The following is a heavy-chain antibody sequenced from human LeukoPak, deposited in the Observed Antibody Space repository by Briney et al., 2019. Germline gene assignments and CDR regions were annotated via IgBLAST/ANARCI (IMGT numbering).Heavy chain of an antibody. CDR2: IYPGDSDT. V-gene: IGHV5-51*01. CDR3: ASYGGSGYDWFLDNWFDP. D-gene: IGHD5-12*01. Sequence: GESLKISCKGSGYSFTSYWIGWVRQMPGKGLEWMGIIYPGDSDTRYSPSFQGQVTISADKSISTAYLQWSSLKASDTAMYYCASYGGSGYDWFLDNWFDPWGQGTLVTVSS. J-gene: IGHJ5*02. CDR1: GYSFTSYW.